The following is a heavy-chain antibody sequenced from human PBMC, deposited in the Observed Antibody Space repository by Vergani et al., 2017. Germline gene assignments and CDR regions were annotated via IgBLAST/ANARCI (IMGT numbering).Heavy chain of an antibody. V-gene: IGHV3-73*01. CDR2: IRSKANRYAT. J-gene: IGHJ4*02. CDR1: GFTFSGSV. CDR3: TSQTTVVTPRGFDY. Sequence: EVQLVESGGGLVQPGGSLKLSCAASGFTFSGSVMHLVRPASGKGLEWVGRIRSKANRYATAYAASVKGRFTISRDDSKNTAYLQMNSLKTEDPAVYYFTSQTTVVTPRGFDYWGQGTLVTVSS. D-gene: IGHD4-23*01.